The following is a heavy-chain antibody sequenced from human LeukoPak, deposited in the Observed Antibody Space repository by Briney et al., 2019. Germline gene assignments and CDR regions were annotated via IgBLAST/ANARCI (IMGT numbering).Heavy chain of an antibody. V-gene: IGHV1-2*02. J-gene: IGHJ4*02. CDR1: GYTFTGYY. Sequence: ASVKVSCKASGYTFTGYYMHWVRQAPGQGLEWMGWINPNSGGTNYAQKFQGRVTITRDTSISTAYMELSRLRSDDTAVYYCARAYYYDSSGYFIDYWGQGTLVTVSS. CDR3: ARAYYYDSSGYFIDY. D-gene: IGHD3-22*01. CDR2: INPNSGGT.